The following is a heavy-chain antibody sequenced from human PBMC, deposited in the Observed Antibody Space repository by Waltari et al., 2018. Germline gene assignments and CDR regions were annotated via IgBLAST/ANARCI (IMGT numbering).Heavy chain of an antibody. J-gene: IGHJ4*02. CDR3: ARIYGSGSPIPSVDY. V-gene: IGHV4-39*01. D-gene: IGHD3-10*01. CDR2: IYHSGST. Sequence: QLQLQESGPGLVKPSETLSLTCTVPGGSISRSNYYPGWLRQPPGKGLDWIASIYHSGSTYYNPSLKSRVTISVDTSKNQFSLKLTSVTAADTAVYYCARIYGSGSPIPSVDYWGQGTLVTVSS. CDR1: GGSISRSNYY.